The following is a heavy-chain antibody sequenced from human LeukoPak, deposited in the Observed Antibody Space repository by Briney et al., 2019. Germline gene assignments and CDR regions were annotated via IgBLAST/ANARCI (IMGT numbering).Heavy chain of an antibody. CDR1: GGSISDYY. CDR2: IYYSGST. J-gene: IGHJ6*02. V-gene: IGHV4-59*08. Sequence: KPSETLSLTCTVSGGSISDYYWSWLRQPPGKGLEGIGYIYYSGSTNYNPSLKSRVIISVDTSKNQFSLKLSSVTAADTAVYYCARHPAYYYGMDVWGQGTTVTVSS. CDR3: ARHPAYYYGMDV.